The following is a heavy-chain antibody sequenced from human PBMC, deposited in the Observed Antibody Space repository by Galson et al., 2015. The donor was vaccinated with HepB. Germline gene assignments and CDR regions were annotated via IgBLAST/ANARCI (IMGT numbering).Heavy chain of an antibody. V-gene: IGHV4-39*02. CDR3: ARDRYSRNLDAEY. J-gene: IGHJ4*02. CDR1: GDSINTHTYF. D-gene: IGHD5-12*01. Sequence: SETLSLTCSVSGDSINTHTYFWAWVRQPPGKGLEWIATVYHRGDTYYNPSLKNRVVISIDTSRNQFYLKVNSVTAADTAIYYCARDRYSRNLDAEYWGQGTLVTVSA. CDR2: VYHRGDT.